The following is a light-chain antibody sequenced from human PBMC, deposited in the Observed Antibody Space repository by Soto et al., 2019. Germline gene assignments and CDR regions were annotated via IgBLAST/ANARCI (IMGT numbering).Light chain of an antibody. CDR2: TAS. V-gene: IGKV1-39*01. J-gene: IGKJ2*01. CDR1: QNIRTY. CDR3: QQTVSPPYT. Sequence: DIQMTQSPSSLSASVGDRDIITCRSSQNIRTYLHWYQQKPGKAPKLQISTASSLQRGVASRFSGSGSGTEFTLTINNLHPEDVATYFCQQTVSPPYTFGQGTKLEI.